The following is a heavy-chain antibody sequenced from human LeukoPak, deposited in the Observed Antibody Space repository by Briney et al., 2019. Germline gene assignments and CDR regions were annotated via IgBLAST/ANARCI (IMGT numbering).Heavy chain of an antibody. CDR3: ARVRVYSSGWNFDY. V-gene: IGHV1-2*02. Sequence: ASVKVSCKASGYTFTDYYVHWVRQAPGQGLEWMGWVNSNSGSTSYAQNFQGRVTMTRDTSISTLYVELSSLRSDDTAVYYCARVRVYSSGWNFDYWGQGTLVTVSS. D-gene: IGHD6-19*01. CDR1: GYTFTDYY. J-gene: IGHJ4*02. CDR2: VNSNSGST.